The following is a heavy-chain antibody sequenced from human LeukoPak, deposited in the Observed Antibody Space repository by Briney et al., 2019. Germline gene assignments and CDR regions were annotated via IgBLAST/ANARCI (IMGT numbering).Heavy chain of an antibody. Sequence: SVKVSCKASGGTFSSYAISWVRQAPGQGLEWMGGVIPIFGTANYAQKFQGRVTITTDESTSTAYMELSSLRSEDTAVYYCARPSDSSGYYYYYYMDVWGKGTTITVSS. CDR3: ARPSDSSGYYYYYYMDV. V-gene: IGHV1-69*05. J-gene: IGHJ6*03. CDR1: GGTFSSYA. D-gene: IGHD3-22*01. CDR2: VIPIFGTA.